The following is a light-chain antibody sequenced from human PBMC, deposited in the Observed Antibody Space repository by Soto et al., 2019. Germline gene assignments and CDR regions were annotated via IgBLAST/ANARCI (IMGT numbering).Light chain of an antibody. V-gene: IGKV1-39*01. CDR2: AAS. J-gene: IGKJ1*01. CDR3: QQSYSTLWT. CDR1: QSISSY. Sequence: IPMTQAPSSLSASLGDRLTITCRASQSISSYLNWYQQKPGKAPKLLIYAASSLQGGVPSRFSGSGSGTDFTLTISSLQPEDFATYYCQQSYSTLWTFGQGTKVDIK.